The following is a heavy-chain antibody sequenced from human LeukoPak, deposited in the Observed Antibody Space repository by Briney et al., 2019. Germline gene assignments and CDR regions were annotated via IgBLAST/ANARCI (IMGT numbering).Heavy chain of an antibody. V-gene: IGHV3-7*01. CDR2: INSDGRET. CDR3: QRELSAANDY. D-gene: IGHD4/OR15-4a*01. CDR1: GFTLSSNW. J-gene: IGHJ4*02. Sequence: GGSLRLSCAASGFTLSSNWMRWVRQAPAKGLEWVASINSDGRETYYVDAVKGRFTVSRDNAKNTVYLQMNSLRVEDTAIYYCQRELSAANDYWRQGTLVTVPS.